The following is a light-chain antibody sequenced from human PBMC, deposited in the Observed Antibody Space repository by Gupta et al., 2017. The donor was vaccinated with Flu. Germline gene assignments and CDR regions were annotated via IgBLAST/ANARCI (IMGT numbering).Light chain of an antibody. CDR2: KAS. Sequence: DIQMTQSPSTLSASIGDRVTITCRASQSISSWLAWYHQRPGRAPKLMIYKASKVESGDTSRFSGSAEEKEFSLTSNRRQYDACGNYYVQQDSFLWTFGQGTKVDIK. J-gene: IGKJ1*01. CDR3: QQDSFLWT. V-gene: IGKV1-5*03. CDR1: QSISSW.